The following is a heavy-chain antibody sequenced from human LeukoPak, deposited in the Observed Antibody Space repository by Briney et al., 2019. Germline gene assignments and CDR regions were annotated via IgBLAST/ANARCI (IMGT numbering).Heavy chain of an antibody. CDR1: GGSFSGYY. CDR2: INHSGST. J-gene: IGHJ4*02. V-gene: IGHV4-34*01. Sequence: PSETLSLTCAVYGGSFSGYYWSWIRQPPGKGLEWIGEINHSGSTNYNPSLKSRVTISVDTSKNQFSLKLSSVTAADTAVYYCARGKRGKGLKTYYHDSSGYWPIDYWGQGTLVIVSS. D-gene: IGHD3-22*01. CDR3: ARGKRGKGLKTYYHDSSGYWPIDY.